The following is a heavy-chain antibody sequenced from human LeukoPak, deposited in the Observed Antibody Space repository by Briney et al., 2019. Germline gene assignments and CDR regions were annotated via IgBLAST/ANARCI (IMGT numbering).Heavy chain of an antibody. CDR2: IIPIFGTA. CDR1: GGTFSSYA. Sequence: GASVKVSCKASGGTFSSYAISWVRQAPGQGLEWMGGIIPIFGTANYAQKFQGRVTITADESTSTAYMEPSSLRSEDTAVYYCARETKDTAMVFDYWGQGTLVTVSS. V-gene: IGHV1-69*13. D-gene: IGHD5-18*01. J-gene: IGHJ4*02. CDR3: ARETKDTAMVFDY.